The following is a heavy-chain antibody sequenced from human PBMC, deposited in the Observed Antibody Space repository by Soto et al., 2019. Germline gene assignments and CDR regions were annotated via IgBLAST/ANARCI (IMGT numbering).Heavy chain of an antibody. CDR1: GYTFTSYG. Sequence: ASVKVSCKASGYTFTSYGISWVRQAPGQGLEWMGWISAYNGNTNYAQKLQGRVTMTTDTSTSTAYMELRSLRSDDTAVYYCARDYFPKVGVVIIPVWFDPWGQGTLVTVSS. CDR2: ISAYNGNT. J-gene: IGHJ5*02. V-gene: IGHV1-18*04. D-gene: IGHD3-3*01. CDR3: ARDYFPKVGVVIIPVWFDP.